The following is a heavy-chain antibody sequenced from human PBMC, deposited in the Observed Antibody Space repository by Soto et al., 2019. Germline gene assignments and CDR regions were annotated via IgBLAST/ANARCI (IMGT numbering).Heavy chain of an antibody. V-gene: IGHV1-8*01. Sequence: ASVKVSCKASGYTFTSYDINWVRQATGQGLEWMGWMNPNSGNTGYAQKFQGRVTMTRNTSISTAYMELSSLRSEDTAVYYCARGGIVVVPAAMNWFDPWGQGTLVTVS. CDR2: MNPNSGNT. J-gene: IGHJ5*02. D-gene: IGHD2-2*01. CDR1: GYTFTSYD. CDR3: ARGGIVVVPAAMNWFDP.